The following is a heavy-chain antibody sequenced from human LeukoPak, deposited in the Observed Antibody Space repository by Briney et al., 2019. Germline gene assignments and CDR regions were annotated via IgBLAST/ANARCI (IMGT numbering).Heavy chain of an antibody. CDR2: ISAYNGNT. Sequence: ASVKVSYKASGYTFTSYGISWVRQAPGQGLEWMGWISAYNGNTNYAQKLQGRVTMTTDTSTSTAYMELRSLRSDDAAVYYCARGGAHPLQAWFDPWGQGTLVTVSS. CDR3: ARGGAHPLQAWFDP. V-gene: IGHV1-18*01. J-gene: IGHJ5*02. D-gene: IGHD1-1*01. CDR1: GYTFTSYG.